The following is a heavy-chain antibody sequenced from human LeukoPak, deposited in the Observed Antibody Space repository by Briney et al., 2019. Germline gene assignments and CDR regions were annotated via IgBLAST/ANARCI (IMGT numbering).Heavy chain of an antibody. J-gene: IGHJ6*03. CDR3: ARDNSCSSSSCGNSYMDV. V-gene: IGHV1-2*02. D-gene: IGHD2-2*01. CDR1: GYTFTVYY. Sequence: ASVKVSCKASGYTFTVYYIHWVRQAPGQGVEWMGWINPNSGGTNYAQKFQGRVTMTSDTSISTAYMELSGLRSDDTALYYCARDNSCSSSSCGNSYMDVWGKGTTVTVSS. CDR2: INPNSGGT.